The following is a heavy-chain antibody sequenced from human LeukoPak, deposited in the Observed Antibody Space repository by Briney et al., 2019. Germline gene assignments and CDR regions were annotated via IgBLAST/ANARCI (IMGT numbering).Heavy chain of an antibody. CDR3: ATRPTPPYYYYYMDV. Sequence: SETLSLTCAVDGGSFSGYYWNWIRQPPGKGLEWIGEINHSGSTNYNPSLKSRVTISVDTSKNQFSLKLNSVTAADTAVYYCATRPTPPYYYYYMDVWGKGTTVTVSS. V-gene: IGHV4-34*01. D-gene: IGHD4-23*01. CDR1: GGSFSGYY. J-gene: IGHJ6*03. CDR2: INHSGST.